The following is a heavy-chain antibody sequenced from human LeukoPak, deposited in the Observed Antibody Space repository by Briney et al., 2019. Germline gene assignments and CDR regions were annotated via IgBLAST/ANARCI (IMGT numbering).Heavy chain of an antibody. D-gene: IGHD2-15*01. CDR3: AMYCSGGSCYLY. V-gene: IGHV4-59*12. J-gene: IGHJ4*02. CDR1: GGSISSYY. CDR2: IYYGGST. Sequence: SETLSLTCTVSGGSISSYYWSWIRQSPGKGLECIGYIYYGGSTNYNPSLKNRVTISVDKSKNQFSLKLSSVTAADTAVYYCAMYCSGGSCYLYWGQGTLVTVSS.